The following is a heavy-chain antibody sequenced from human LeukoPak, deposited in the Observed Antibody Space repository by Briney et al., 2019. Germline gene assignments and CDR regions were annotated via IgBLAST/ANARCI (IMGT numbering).Heavy chain of an antibody. CDR1: GGTFSSYA. J-gene: IGHJ4*02. V-gene: IGHV1-69*05. D-gene: IGHD4-23*01. Sequence: SVKVSFKASGGTFSSYAISWVRQAPGQGLEWMGVIIPIFGTANYAQKFQGRVTITTDESTSTAYMELSSLRSEDTAVYYCARGSPLAYGGNSVFDYWGQGTLVTVSS. CDR2: IIPIFGTA. CDR3: ARGSPLAYGGNSVFDY.